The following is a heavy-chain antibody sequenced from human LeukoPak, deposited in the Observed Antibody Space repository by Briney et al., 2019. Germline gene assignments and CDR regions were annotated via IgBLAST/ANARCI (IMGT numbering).Heavy chain of an antibody. V-gene: IGHV4-4*07. CDR2: IYTSGGT. Sequence: SETLSLTCTVSGGSISSYYWSWIRQPAGKGLEWIGRIYTSGGTNYNPSLKSRVTMSVDTSKNQFSLRLSSVTAADTAIYYCARRETLSAGGAHYYGDYWGQGTLVTVSS. CDR1: GGSISSYY. J-gene: IGHJ4*02. D-gene: IGHD4/OR15-4a*01. CDR3: ARRETLSAGGAHYYGDY.